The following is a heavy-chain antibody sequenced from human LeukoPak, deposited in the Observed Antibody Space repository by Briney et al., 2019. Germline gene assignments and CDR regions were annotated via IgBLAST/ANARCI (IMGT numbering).Heavy chain of an antibody. V-gene: IGHV1-8*01. D-gene: IGHD3-16*01. CDR1: GYTFTSYD. Sequence: ASVKVSCKASGYTFTSYDINWVRQATGQGLEWMGWMNPNSGNTGYAQNFQGRVTMTRDTSISTAYMELSSLRSEDTAVYYCSRGFSHYDYVWGSFFYGMDVWGQGTTVTVSS. CDR3: SRGFSHYDYVWGSFFYGMDV. CDR2: MNPNSGNT. J-gene: IGHJ6*02.